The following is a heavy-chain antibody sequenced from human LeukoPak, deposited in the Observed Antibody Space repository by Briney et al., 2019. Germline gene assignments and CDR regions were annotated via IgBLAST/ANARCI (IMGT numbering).Heavy chain of an antibody. D-gene: IGHD3-22*01. CDR2: IYISGST. V-gene: IGHV4-4*07. CDR3: ARGGDYYDSSGYYFDY. J-gene: IGHJ4*02. Sequence: SETLSLTCTVSGGSISSYYWSWIRQPAGKGLEWIGRIYISGSTNYNPSLKSRITMSVDTSKNQFSLKLSSVTAADTAVYYCARGGDYYDSSGYYFDYWGQGTLVTVSS. CDR1: GGSISSYY.